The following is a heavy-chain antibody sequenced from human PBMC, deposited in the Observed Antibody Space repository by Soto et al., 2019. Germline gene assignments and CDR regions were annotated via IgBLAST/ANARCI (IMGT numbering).Heavy chain of an antibody. CDR3: ARGIAAAGTQNWFDP. CDR1: GDSVSSNSAA. Sequence: PSQTLSLTCAISGDSVSSNSAAFNLIRQSPSRGLEWLGRTYYSSKWYNDYAVSVKSRITINPDTSKNQFSLQLNSVTPEGTAVYYCARGIAAAGTQNWFDPWGQGTLVTVSS. V-gene: IGHV6-1*01. J-gene: IGHJ5*02. CDR2: TYYSSKWYN. D-gene: IGHD6-13*01.